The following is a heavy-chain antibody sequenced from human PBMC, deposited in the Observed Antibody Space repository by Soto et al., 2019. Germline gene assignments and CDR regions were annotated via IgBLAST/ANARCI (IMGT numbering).Heavy chain of an antibody. V-gene: IGHV1-18*01. Sequence: ASVKVSCKASGYSFTIYGISWVRQALGQGLEWMGWISAYNGNTNYAQKLQGRVTMTTDTSTSTAYMELRSLRSDDTAVYYCARGSVSGWYTPSGYWGQGTLVTAPQ. CDR1: GYSFTIYG. D-gene: IGHD6-19*01. CDR3: ARGSVSGWYTPSGY. J-gene: IGHJ4*02. CDR2: ISAYNGNT.